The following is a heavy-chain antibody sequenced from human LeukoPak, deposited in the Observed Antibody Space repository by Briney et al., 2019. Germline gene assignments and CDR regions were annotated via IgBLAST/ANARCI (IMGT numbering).Heavy chain of an antibody. CDR3: AKVSGGGLYYDGMDV. CDR2: ISGSGGST. CDR1: GFTFSSYA. V-gene: IGHV3-23*01. Sequence: GGSLRLSCAASGFTFSSYAMSWVRQAPGKGLEWVSGISGSGGSTYYADSVKGRFTISRDNSKNTVYLQMNNLRAEDTAVYYCAKVSGGGLYYDGMDVWGQGTTVTVSS. J-gene: IGHJ6*02. D-gene: IGHD1-14*01.